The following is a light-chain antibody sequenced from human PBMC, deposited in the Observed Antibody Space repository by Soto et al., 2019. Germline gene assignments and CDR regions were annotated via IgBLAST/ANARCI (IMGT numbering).Light chain of an antibody. CDR3: QQYKSYFWT. Sequence: DIQMTQTPSTLSASVGDTVTITCRASQSLSEWLAWYQQKPGKAPKLLIYDASSLERGVQSRFSGSGSGTEFTLTISSLQPDDFAIYYCQQYKSYFWTFGQGTRVEIK. V-gene: IGKV1-5*01. CDR2: DAS. CDR1: QSLSEW. J-gene: IGKJ1*01.